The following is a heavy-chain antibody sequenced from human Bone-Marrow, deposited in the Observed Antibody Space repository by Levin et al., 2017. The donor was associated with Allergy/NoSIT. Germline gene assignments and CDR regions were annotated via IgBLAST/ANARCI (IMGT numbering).Heavy chain of an antibody. CDR2: IKDKNDGGTI. CDR1: GFTFSNAW. J-gene: IGHJ1*01. V-gene: IGHV3-15*01. CDR3: STFYDVLTGYNSYEYFQH. D-gene: IGHD3-9*01. Sequence: LSLTCAASGFTFSNAWMSWVRQAPGKGLEWVGRIKDKNDGGTIDSAAPVKVRFTISRDDSKNTLYLQMNSLKTEDTAVYYCSTFYDVLTGYNSYEYFQHWGQGTLVTVSS.